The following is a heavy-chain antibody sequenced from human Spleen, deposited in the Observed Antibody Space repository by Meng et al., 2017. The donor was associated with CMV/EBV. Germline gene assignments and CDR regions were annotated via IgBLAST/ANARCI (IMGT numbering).Heavy chain of an antibody. CDR1: GFTFSEYG. D-gene: IGHD1/OR15-1a*01. Sequence: GGSLRLSCAASGFTFSEYGMSWIRQTPGKRLESVPYISSRGRTICYADSVQGRFTISRDNAKNSLYLQMNSLTAGDTAVYYCARREEDNWNNIPMSWFDPWGQGTLVTVSS. V-gene: IGHV3-11*01. J-gene: IGHJ5*02. CDR2: ISSRGRTI. CDR3: ARREEDNWNNIPMSWFDP.